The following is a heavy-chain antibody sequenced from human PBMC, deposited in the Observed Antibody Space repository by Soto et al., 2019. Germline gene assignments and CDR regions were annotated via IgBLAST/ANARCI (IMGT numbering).Heavy chain of an antibody. CDR3: ATLPMATINYYSGMDV. CDR1: GGTFSSYA. CDR2: IIPIFDTA. J-gene: IGHJ6*02. D-gene: IGHD5-12*01. Sequence: QVQLVQSGAEVKKPGSSVRVSCKASGGTFSSYAISWVRQAPGQGLEWMGGIIPIFDTADYAQKFQGRVTITADESTSTAYMELSSLRSEDTAVYYCATLPMATINYYSGMDVWGQGTTVTVSS. V-gene: IGHV1-69*12.